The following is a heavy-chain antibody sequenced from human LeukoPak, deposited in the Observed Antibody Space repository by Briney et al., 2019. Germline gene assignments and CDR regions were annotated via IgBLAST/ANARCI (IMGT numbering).Heavy chain of an antibody. Sequence: GGSLRLSCAASGFTVSTNYMSWVRQAPGKGLEWVSIIYSGGSTYYADSVKGRFTISRDNSRNTLYLQMNSLRVDDTAVYYCSRTRSYCSSANCYSDALTPRHYGMDVWGQGTTVTVSS. V-gene: IGHV3-66*02. J-gene: IGHJ6*02. CDR1: GFTVSTNY. CDR3: SRTRSYCSSANCYSDALTPRHYGMDV. D-gene: IGHD2-15*01. CDR2: IYSGGST.